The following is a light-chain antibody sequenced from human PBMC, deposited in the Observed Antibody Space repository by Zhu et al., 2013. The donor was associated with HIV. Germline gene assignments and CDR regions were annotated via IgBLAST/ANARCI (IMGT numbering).Light chain of an antibody. CDR2: DNT. Sequence: QSVLTQPPSVSGAPGQRITISCTGSSSNIGAGYDVHWYRQLPGTAPKLLIYDNTNRPSGVPDRFSGSKSGTSASLAITGLQAEDEADYYCQSYDSSLSGWVFGTGTKVTVL. J-gene: IGLJ1*01. CDR1: SSNIGAGYD. CDR3: QSYDSSLSGWV. V-gene: IGLV1-40*01.